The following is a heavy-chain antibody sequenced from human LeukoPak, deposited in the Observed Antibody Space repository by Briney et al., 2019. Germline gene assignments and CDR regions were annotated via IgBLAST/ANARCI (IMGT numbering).Heavy chain of an antibody. Sequence: PGGSLRLSCAASGFSFRSYEMHWVRQAPGKGLEWVSYISSSGNTIYYADSVKGRFTISRDNAKNSLYMQMSSLRAEDTAVYYCARDLLLLDCSDSRPYCYYGMDVWGQGTTVTVSS. V-gene: IGHV3-48*03. CDR2: ISSSGNTI. J-gene: IGHJ6*02. CDR1: GFSFRSYE. D-gene: IGHD4-17*01. CDR3: ARDLLLLDCSDSRPYCYYGMDV.